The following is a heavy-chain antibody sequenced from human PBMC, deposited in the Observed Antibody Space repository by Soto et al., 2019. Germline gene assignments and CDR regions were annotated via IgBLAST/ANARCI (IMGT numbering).Heavy chain of an antibody. CDR1: GYTFTDYD. Sequence: QEQLVPSGAEVKKPGASVKVSCKTSGYTFTDYDLNWVRQATGQGLEWIGWMNPNSGETGYAQKFQGRVTMTMSAYLSTAYVELSSLRSADSAVYYCARVAVAARPRWYNWFDPWGQGTLGTVSS. V-gene: IGHV1-8*01. D-gene: IGHD2-15*01. J-gene: IGHJ5*02. CDR3: ARVAVAARPRWYNWFDP. CDR2: MNPNSGET.